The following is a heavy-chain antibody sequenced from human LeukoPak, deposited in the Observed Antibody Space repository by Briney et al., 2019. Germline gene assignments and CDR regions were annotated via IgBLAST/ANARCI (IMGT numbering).Heavy chain of an antibody. Sequence: PSETLSLTCTVSGGSISSYYWSWLRQPPGKGLEWIGYIYYSGTTYYSPSLKSRVTISVDTSKNQFSLKLSSVTAADTAVYYCATDVAVAGTGAFDIWGQGTMVTVSS. CDR2: IYYSGTT. J-gene: IGHJ3*02. V-gene: IGHV4-59*12. D-gene: IGHD6-19*01. CDR1: GGSISSYY. CDR3: ATDVAVAGTGAFDI.